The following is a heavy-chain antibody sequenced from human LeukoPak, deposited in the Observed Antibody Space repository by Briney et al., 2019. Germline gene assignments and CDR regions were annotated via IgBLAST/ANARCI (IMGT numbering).Heavy chain of an antibody. J-gene: IGHJ4*02. CDR3: ARGRHYYDSSGYSY. D-gene: IGHD3-22*01. Sequence: PSETLSLTCAVYGGSFSGYYWSWIRQPPGKGLEWIGEINHSGSTNYNPSLKSRVTISVDTSKNQFSPKLSSVTAADTAVYYCARGRHYYDSSGYSYWGQGTLVTVSS. CDR2: INHSGST. V-gene: IGHV4-34*01. CDR1: GGSFSGYY.